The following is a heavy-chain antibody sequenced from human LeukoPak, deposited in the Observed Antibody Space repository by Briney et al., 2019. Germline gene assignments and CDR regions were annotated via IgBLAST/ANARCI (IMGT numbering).Heavy chain of an antibody. V-gene: IGHV4-59*08. Sequence: SETLSLTCTVSGGSTRTYSWSWIRQSPVKGLEWIGCFFYNGTTTYNPSLKSRVIVSVDTSKNQFSLKLSSVTAADTAVYYCARHPTGLSAMDVWGKGTTVAVSS. J-gene: IGHJ6*03. CDR3: ARHPTGLSAMDV. CDR1: GGSTRTYS. D-gene: IGHD1-14*01. CDR2: FFYNGTT.